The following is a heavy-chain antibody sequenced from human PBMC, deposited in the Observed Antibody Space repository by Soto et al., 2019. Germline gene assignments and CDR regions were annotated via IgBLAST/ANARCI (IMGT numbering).Heavy chain of an antibody. Sequence: QVQLQESGPGLVKPSETLSLTCTVSGGSISSYYWSWIRQPPGKGLEWIGYIYYSGSTNYNPSLKSRVTISVDTSKNQFSLKLSSVTAADTAVYYCAREDVDSRTGPFDYWGQGTLVTVSS. D-gene: IGHD5-12*01. CDR1: GGSISSYY. CDR3: AREDVDSRTGPFDY. CDR2: IYYSGST. V-gene: IGHV4-59*01. J-gene: IGHJ4*02.